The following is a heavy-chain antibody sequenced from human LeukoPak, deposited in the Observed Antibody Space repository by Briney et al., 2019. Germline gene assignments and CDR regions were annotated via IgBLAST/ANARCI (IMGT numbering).Heavy chain of an antibody. J-gene: IGHJ5*02. D-gene: IGHD1-1*01. CDR1: GYTFTSYG. Sequence: ASVKVSCKASGYTFTSYGISWVRQAPGQGLEWMGWISAYNGNTNYAQKLQGRVTMTTDTSTSTAYMELRSLRSDDTAVYYCARVLETGTFLNWFDPWGQGTLVTVSS. CDR3: ARVLETGTFLNWFDP. V-gene: IGHV1-18*01. CDR2: ISAYNGNT.